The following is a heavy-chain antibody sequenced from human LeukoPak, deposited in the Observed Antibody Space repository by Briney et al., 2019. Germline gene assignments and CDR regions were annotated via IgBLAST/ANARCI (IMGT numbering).Heavy chain of an antibody. CDR1: GFTFSSYA. J-gene: IGHJ3*02. V-gene: IGHV3-23*01. Sequence: GGSLRLSCAASGFTFSSYAMSWVRQAPGKGPEWVSAISGSGGSTYYADSVKGRFTISRDNSKNTLYLQMNSLRAEDTAVYYCAKVRAQLWSRDAFDIWGQGTMVTVSS. D-gene: IGHD5-18*01. CDR2: ISGSGGST. CDR3: AKVRAQLWSRDAFDI.